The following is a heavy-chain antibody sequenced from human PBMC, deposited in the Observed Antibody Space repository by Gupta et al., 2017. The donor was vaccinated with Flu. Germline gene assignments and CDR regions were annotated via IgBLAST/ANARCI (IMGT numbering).Heavy chain of an antibody. D-gene: IGHD2-2*01. V-gene: IGHV1-2*05. J-gene: IGHJ4*02. CDR3: ARVPYCSTTSCYQPFDY. CDR2: LNPNSGGT. Sequence: PGQGLKWMGRLNPNSGGTKFAQKFQGRVTLTSDTSISAAYMELNRLTSDDTGVYYCARVPYCSTTSCYQPFDYWGQGTLVTVSS.